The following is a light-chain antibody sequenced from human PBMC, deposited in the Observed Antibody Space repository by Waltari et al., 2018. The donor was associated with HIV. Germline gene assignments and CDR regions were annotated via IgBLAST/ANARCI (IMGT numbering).Light chain of an antibody. J-gene: IGLJ2*01. Sequence: QSALTQPASVSGSPGQSITISCTGTSSDVGASNYVSWYQQHPGKAPQLMIYDVSNRPSGVSNRFSGSKSGNTASLTISGLQAEDEADYYCSSYTSSSSVVFGGGTKLTVL. V-gene: IGLV2-14*03. CDR1: SSDVGASNY. CDR2: DVS. CDR3: SSYTSSSSVV.